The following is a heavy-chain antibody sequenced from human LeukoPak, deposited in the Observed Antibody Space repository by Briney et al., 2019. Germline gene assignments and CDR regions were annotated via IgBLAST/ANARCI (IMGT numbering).Heavy chain of an antibody. D-gene: IGHD3-10*01. CDR2: IGAYNGNT. Sequence: GASVKVSCKASGYTFTSYGISWVRQAPGQGLEWMGWIGAYNGNTNYAQKLQGRVTMTTDTSTSTAYMELRSLRSDDTAVYYCARVSMVRGVTHLDYWGQGTLVTVSS. CDR1: GYTFTSYG. J-gene: IGHJ4*02. CDR3: ARVSMVRGVTHLDY. V-gene: IGHV1-18*01.